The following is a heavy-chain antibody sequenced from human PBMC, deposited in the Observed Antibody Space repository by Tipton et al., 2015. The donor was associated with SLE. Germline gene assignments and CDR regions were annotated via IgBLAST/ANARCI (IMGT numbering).Heavy chain of an antibody. D-gene: IGHD5-12*01. J-gene: IGHJ6*02. V-gene: IGHV3-9*01. CDR1: GFTFDDYA. CDR3: AKFGGGYSGYGPYYYYGMDV. Sequence: SLRLSCAASGFTFDDYAMHWVRQAPGKGLEWVSGISWNSGSIGYADSVKGRFTISRDNAKNSLYLQMNSLRVEDTALYYCAKFGGGYSGYGPYYYYGMDVWGQGTTVTVSS. CDR2: ISWNSGSI.